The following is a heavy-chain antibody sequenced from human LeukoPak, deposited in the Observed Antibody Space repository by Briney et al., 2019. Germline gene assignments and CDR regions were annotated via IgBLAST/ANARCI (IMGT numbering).Heavy chain of an antibody. V-gene: IGHV4-59*01. CDR1: GGTISSYY. CDR3: ARGGSAFDI. CDR2: IYYSGST. J-gene: IGHJ3*02. D-gene: IGHD6-25*01. Sequence: SETLSLTCTVSGGTISSYYWNWIRQPPGKGLEFIGYIYYSGSTNYNPSLKSRFTISIDTSKNQFSLRLQSVGAADTAVYYCARGGSAFDIWGQGTMVTVSS.